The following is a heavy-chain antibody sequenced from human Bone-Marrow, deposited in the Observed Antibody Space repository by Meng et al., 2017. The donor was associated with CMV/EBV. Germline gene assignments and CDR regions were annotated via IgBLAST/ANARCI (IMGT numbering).Heavy chain of an antibody. CDR1: GYSFTAYH. CDR3: ARQQGDCSSTSCYLYYYYGMDV. Sequence: SVKVSCKTSGYSFTAYHIHWVRQAPGHGLEWMGRIIPILGIANYAQKFQGRVTITADKSTSTAYMELSSLRSEDTAVYYCARQQGDCSSTSCYLYYYYGMDVWGQGTTVTVSS. D-gene: IGHD2-2*01. V-gene: IGHV1-69*02. J-gene: IGHJ6*02. CDR2: IIPILGIA.